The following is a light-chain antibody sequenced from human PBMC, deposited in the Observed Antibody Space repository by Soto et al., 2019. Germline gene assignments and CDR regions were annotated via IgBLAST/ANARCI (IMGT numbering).Light chain of an antibody. Sequence: QSGLTQPRSASGSPGHSVTISYTGTSSDVGGYNYVSWYQQLPGKAPKLMIYEVSKRPSGVPDRFSGSKSGNTASLTVSGLLAEDEADYYCSSYAGRNNFVFGTGTKVTVL. V-gene: IGLV2-8*01. CDR1: SSDVGGYNY. CDR2: EVS. CDR3: SSYAGRNNFV. J-gene: IGLJ1*01.